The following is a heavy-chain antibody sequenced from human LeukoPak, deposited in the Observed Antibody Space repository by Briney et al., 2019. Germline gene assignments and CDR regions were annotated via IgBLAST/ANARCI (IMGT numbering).Heavy chain of an antibody. J-gene: IGHJ5*01. Sequence: SETLSLTCAVSGYSISSDNWWGWIRQPPGKGLEWIGYIHYSGITYYSPSLKSRVTLSVDTSKNQFSLRLSSVTAVDTAVYYCARKPNAVYWFDPWGQGTTVTVSS. V-gene: IGHV4-28*01. CDR3: ARKPNAVYWFDP. CDR2: IHYSGIT. D-gene: IGHD4/OR15-4a*01. CDR1: GYSISSDNW.